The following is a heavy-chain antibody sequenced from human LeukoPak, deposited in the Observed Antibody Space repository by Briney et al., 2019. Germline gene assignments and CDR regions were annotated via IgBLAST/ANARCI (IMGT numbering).Heavy chain of an antibody. D-gene: IGHD3-22*01. CDR1: GFTFSSYS. Sequence: GGSLRLSCAASGFTFSSYSMNWVRQAPGKGLEWVSAISGSGGSTYYADSVKGRFTISRDNSKNTLYLQMNSLRAEDTAVYYCVRKGYDSSGYGGHYFDYWGQGTLVTVSS. V-gene: IGHV3-23*01. CDR3: VRKGYDSSGYGGHYFDY. J-gene: IGHJ4*02. CDR2: ISGSGGST.